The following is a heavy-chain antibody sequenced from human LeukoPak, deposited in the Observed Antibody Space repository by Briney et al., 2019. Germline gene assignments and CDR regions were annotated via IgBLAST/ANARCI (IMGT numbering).Heavy chain of an antibody. CDR1: GFTFSSYG. CDR2: ISYDGSNK. J-gene: IGHJ4*02. CDR3: AKDITMIVVALFDY. D-gene: IGHD3-22*01. V-gene: IGHV3-30*18. Sequence: EGSLRLSCAASGFTFSSYGMHWVRQAPGEGLEWVAVISYDGSNKYYADSVKGRFTISRDNSKNTLYLQMNSLRAEDTAVYYCAKDITMIVVALFDYWGQGTLVTVSS.